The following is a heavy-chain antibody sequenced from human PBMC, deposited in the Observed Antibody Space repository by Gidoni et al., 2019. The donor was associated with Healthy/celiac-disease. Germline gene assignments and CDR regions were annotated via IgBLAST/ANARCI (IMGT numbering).Heavy chain of an antibody. CDR1: GFPFSNAW. Sequence: EVQLVESGGGLVKPGGSLRLSCAASGFPFSNAWMSWVRQAPGKGLEWVGRIKSKTDGGTTDYAAPVKGRFTISRDESENTLYLQMNSLKTEDTAVYYCTSRLATYSSSWYINYFDYWGQGTLVTVSS. CDR3: TSRLATYSSSWYINYFDY. D-gene: IGHD6-13*01. CDR2: IKSKTDGGTT. V-gene: IGHV3-15*01. J-gene: IGHJ4*02.